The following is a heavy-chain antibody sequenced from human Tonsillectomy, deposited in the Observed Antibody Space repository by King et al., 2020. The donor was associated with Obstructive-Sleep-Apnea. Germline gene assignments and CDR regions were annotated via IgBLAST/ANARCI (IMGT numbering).Heavy chain of an antibody. V-gene: IGHV3-7*03. CDR1: GFNFRIYW. J-gene: IGHJ3*01. Sequence: VQLVESGGGWVQPGGSLRLSGAVSGFNFRIYWMSWVRQAPGKGLEWVANIKEDGGEEYYVGSVMGRFTISRDNSKKSLYLQMDSLRAEDTAVYYCTRDTRALDVWGQGTMVTVS. CDR2: IKEDGGEE. CDR3: TRDTRALDV.